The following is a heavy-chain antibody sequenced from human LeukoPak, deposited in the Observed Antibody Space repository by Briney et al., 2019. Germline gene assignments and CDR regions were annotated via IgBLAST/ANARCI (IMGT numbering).Heavy chain of an antibody. D-gene: IGHD3-9*01. CDR3: ARLDRYYFDY. CDR2: MNPNSGNT. J-gene: IGHJ4*02. V-gene: IGHV1-18*01. Sequence: ASVKVSCKASGYTFTSYDINWVRQATGQGLEWMGWMNPNSGNTNYAQKLQGRVTMTTDTSTSTAYMELRSLRSDDTAVYYCARLDRYYFDYWGRGTLVTVSS. CDR1: GYTFTSYD.